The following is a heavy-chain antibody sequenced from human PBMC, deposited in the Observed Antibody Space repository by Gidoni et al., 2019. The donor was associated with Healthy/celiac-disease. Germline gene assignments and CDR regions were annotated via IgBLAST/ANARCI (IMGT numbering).Heavy chain of an antibody. CDR2: ISSSSSYI. Sequence: EVQLVESGGGMVKPGGSLRLSCAASGFTFSRYSMNWVRQAPGKGLEWVSSISSSSSYIYYADSVKGRFTISRDNAKNSLYLQMNSLRAEDTAVYYCARDARYYDSSGYVTFDYWGQGTLVTVSS. CDR1: GFTFSRYS. V-gene: IGHV3-21*01. J-gene: IGHJ4*02. D-gene: IGHD3-22*01. CDR3: ARDARYYDSSGYVTFDY.